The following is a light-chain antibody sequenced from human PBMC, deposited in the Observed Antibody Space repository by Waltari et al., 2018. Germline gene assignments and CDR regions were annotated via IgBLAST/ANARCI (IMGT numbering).Light chain of an antibody. CDR1: QGILDGSNNRNS. J-gene: IGKJ4*01. V-gene: IGKV4-1*01. CDR2: WAS. CDR3: QQYYRVPLT. Sequence: DIVMTQSPDSLAVSLGQRATINCKSSQGILDGSNNRNSLAWYQQKPGQSPNLLIYWASTRESGVPDRFSGSGSGTDFSLTISSLQAEDVAVYYCQQYYRVPLTFGGGTKVGIK.